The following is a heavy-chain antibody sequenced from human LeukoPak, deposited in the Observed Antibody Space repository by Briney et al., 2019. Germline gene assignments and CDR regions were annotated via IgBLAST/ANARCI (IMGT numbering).Heavy chain of an antibody. Sequence: GGSLRLSCAASGFTFSSYEMNWVRQAPGKGLEWVSYISSSGSTIYYAGSVKGRFTISRDNAKNSLYLQMNSLRAEDTAVYYCARDRTAFGVVTYYGMDVWGQGTTVTVSS. CDR3: ARDRTAFGVVTYYGMDV. CDR1: GFTFSSYE. D-gene: IGHD3-3*01. V-gene: IGHV3-48*03. J-gene: IGHJ6*02. CDR2: ISSSGSTI.